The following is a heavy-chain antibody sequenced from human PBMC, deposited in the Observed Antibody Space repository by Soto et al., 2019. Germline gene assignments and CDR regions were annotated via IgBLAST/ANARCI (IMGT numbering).Heavy chain of an antibody. D-gene: IGHD6-13*01. Sequence: SETLSLTCAVYGGSFSGYYWSWIRQPPGKGLEWIGEINHSGSTNYNPSLKSRVTISVDTSKNQFSLKLSSVTAADTAVYYCASRRRYSSSWYLFDSWGQGTMVTVTS. V-gene: IGHV4-34*01. CDR3: ASRRRYSSSWYLFDS. CDR1: GGSFSGYY. J-gene: IGHJ4*02. CDR2: INHSGST.